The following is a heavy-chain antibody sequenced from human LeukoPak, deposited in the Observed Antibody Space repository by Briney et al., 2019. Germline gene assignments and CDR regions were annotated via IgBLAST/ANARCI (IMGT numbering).Heavy chain of an antibody. CDR1: GFTFSSYG. V-gene: IGHV3-33*06. CDR2: IWYDGSKT. CDR3: AKDIGIAAAGTY. D-gene: IGHD6-13*01. Sequence: PGGSLRPSCAASGFTFSSYGMHWVRQAPGKGLEWVAVIWYDGSKTYYADSVKGRFTISRDNSKNTLYLQMSSLRAEDTAVYYCAKDIGIAAAGTYWGQGTLVTVSS. J-gene: IGHJ4*02.